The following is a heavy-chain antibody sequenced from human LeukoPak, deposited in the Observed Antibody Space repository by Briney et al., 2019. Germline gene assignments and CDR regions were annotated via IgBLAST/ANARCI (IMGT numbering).Heavy chain of an antibody. D-gene: IGHD4-17*01. J-gene: IGHJ4*02. CDR3: AADPYGDPRGVFDY. CDR1: GDSLSSYY. CDR2: IFYSGST. V-gene: IGHV4-59*08. Sequence: PSETLSLTCTVSGDSLSSYYWTWIRQPPGKALEWIGYIFYSGSTNYNPSLKSRVTISLDTSKNQFSLKLSSVTPADTALYYSAADPYGDPRGVFDYWGQGTLVTVSS.